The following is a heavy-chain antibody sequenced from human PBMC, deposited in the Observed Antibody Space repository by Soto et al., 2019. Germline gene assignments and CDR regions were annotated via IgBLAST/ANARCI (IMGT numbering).Heavy chain of an antibody. Sequence: QVHLVQSGAEVKKPGASVKVSCKASGYTFTNYDINWVRQAPGQGLEWMGWISTYTGNTNYAQKLQGRDTMTTDTSTSTAYMELRSLRSDDTAVYYCARGDYYGSGRPTPGGMDVWGQGTTVTVSS. V-gene: IGHV1-18*01. CDR2: ISTYTGNT. CDR3: ARGDYYGSGRPTPGGMDV. J-gene: IGHJ6*02. CDR1: GYTFTNYD. D-gene: IGHD3-10*01.